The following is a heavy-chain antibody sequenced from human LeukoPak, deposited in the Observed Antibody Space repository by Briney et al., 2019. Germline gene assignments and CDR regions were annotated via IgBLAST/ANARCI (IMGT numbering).Heavy chain of an antibody. D-gene: IGHD3-10*01. Sequence: PGGSLRLSCAASGFTFSSYGMHWVRQAPGKGLEGVAVISYDGTYKYYADSVKGRFTISRDNSKNTLYLQMNSLRAEVTAVYYCAKSGQNYYGSVWGQGTQVTVSS. CDR2: ISYDGTYK. V-gene: IGHV3-30*18. CDR1: GFTFSSYG. CDR3: AKSGQNYYGSV. J-gene: IGHJ4*02.